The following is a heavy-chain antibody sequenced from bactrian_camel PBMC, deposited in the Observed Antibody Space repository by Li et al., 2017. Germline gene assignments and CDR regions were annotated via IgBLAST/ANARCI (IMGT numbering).Heavy chain of an antibody. V-gene: IGHV3S26*01. CDR3: AADRPPLWSGGSLFERGFNH. CDR1: GYTKRRGC. J-gene: IGHJ4*01. CDR2: IDNGGAT. Sequence: HVQLVESGGGSVQAGGSLRLSCVVSGYTKRRGCMGWFRQAPGRDREGVAVIDNGGATRYGNSVQGRFTISKDNAATTLYLQMNRLKPEDTAMYYCAADRPPLWSGGSLFERGFNHWGQGTQVTVS. D-gene: IGHD7*01.